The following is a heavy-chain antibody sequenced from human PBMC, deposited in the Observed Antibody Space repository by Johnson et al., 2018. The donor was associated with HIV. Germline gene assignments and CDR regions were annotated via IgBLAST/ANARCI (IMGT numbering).Heavy chain of an antibody. CDR1: GFTFSSYP. V-gene: IGHV3-NL1*01. CDR2: VYSGGYT. Sequence: QVQLVESGGGVVQPGRSLRLSCAVSGFTFSSYPMHWVRQAPGRGLEWDSVVYSGGYTYYADSVKGRFTISRDTSKNTLYLQMNSLRAEDTAVYYCAKDVELHGAFDIWGQGTMVTVSS. J-gene: IGHJ3*02. D-gene: IGHD1-26*01. CDR3: AKDVELHGAFDI.